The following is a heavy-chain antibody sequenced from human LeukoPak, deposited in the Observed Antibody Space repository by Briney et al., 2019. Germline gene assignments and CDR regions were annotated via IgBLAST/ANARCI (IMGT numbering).Heavy chain of an antibody. J-gene: IGHJ3*01. CDR2: NYPGDSDT. CDR3: ARRVSSSGFDAFDV. D-gene: IGHD5-12*01. Sequence: GESLKISCKGSGYSFATYWIGWVRQMPGKGLEWMGINYPGDSDTTYSPSFQGQVTMSADKSISTAYLQWSSLKASDTAMYYCARRVSSSGFDAFDVWGQGTMVAVSS. CDR1: GYSFATYW. V-gene: IGHV5-51*01.